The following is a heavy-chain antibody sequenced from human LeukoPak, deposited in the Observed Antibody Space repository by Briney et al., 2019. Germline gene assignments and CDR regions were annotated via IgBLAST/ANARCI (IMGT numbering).Heavy chain of an antibody. V-gene: IGHV4-61*05. CDR2: ISYSGST. CDR1: GGSISSSSYY. J-gene: IGHJ3*02. Sequence: PSETLSLTCTVSGGSISSSSYYWGWIRQPPGKGLEWVGYISYSGSTNYNPSLKSRVTISVDTSKNQFSLKLSSVTAADTAVYYCARDRGAFDIWGQGTMVTVSS. CDR3: ARDRGAFDI.